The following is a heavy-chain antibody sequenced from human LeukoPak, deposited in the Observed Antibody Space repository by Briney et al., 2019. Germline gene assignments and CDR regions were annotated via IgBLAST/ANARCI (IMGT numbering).Heavy chain of an antibody. Sequence: ASVKVSCKASGYTFTGYYMHWVRQASGQGLEWMGWINPNSGGTNYAQKFQGRVTMTRDTSISTAYMELSRLRSDDTAVYYCARTYYYDSSGYLKPFGYWGQGTLVTVSS. CDR3: ARTYYYDSSGYLKPFGY. D-gene: IGHD3-22*01. CDR1: GYTFTGYY. CDR2: INPNSGGT. V-gene: IGHV1-2*02. J-gene: IGHJ4*02.